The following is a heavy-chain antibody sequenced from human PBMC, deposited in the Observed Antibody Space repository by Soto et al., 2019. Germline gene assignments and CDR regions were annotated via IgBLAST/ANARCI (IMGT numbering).Heavy chain of an antibody. Sequence: QITLKESGPTRVKPTQTLALTCTFSGFSLTTSGVGVCWIRKTPGKALEWLAVIYWDDDKRYNPSRKNRLTITKDTSKNQLVLIMADMDPVDTATYFCTHRGYMYGNWDHGYFDYWGQGTLVTVSS. D-gene: IGHD5-18*01. CDR3: THRGYMYGNWDHGYFDY. J-gene: IGHJ4*02. V-gene: IGHV2-5*02. CDR1: GFSLTTSGVG. CDR2: IYWDDDK.